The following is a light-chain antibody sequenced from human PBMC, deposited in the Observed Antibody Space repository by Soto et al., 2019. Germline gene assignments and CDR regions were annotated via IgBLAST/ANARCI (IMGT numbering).Light chain of an antibody. CDR1: SSNMGSNT. Sequence: VLTQPPSASGTPGQRVTISCYGSSSNMGSNTVHWFQQFPGTAPRLLISTNDQRPSGVPDRFIGSNSGTSASLAISGLQFEDEADYYCAVWDDTLNGHVFGTGTKLPVL. J-gene: IGLJ1*01. CDR3: AVWDDTLNGHV. CDR2: TND. V-gene: IGLV1-44*01.